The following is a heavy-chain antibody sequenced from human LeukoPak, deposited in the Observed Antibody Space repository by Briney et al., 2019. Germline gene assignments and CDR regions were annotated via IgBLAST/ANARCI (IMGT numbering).Heavy chain of an antibody. CDR1: GYTFTSYD. V-gene: IGHV1-8*03. CDR3: ARVNGVYYYYYYMDV. D-gene: IGHD2-8*01. Sequence: ASVKVSCKASGYTFTSYDINWVRQATGQGLEWMGWMNPNSGNTGYAQKFQGRVTITRNTSISTAYMELSSLRSEDTAVYYCARVNGVYYYYYYMDVWGKGTTVTVSS. CDR2: MNPNSGNT. J-gene: IGHJ6*03.